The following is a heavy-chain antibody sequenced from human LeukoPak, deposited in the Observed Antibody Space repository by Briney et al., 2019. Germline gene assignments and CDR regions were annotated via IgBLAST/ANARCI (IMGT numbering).Heavy chain of an antibody. CDR3: ARGKVVAGTPGQNSWDS. D-gene: IGHD6-19*01. J-gene: IGHJ4*02. CDR2: IYYTGST. V-gene: IGHV4-59*08. Sequence: PSETLSLTCTVSAGSITNYYWSWIRQPPGKGLEWIGYIYYTGSTNYNPSLKSRVSISVDTSKNQFSLKLSSVTAADTAVYYCARGKVVAGTPGQNSWDSWGQGTLVTVSS. CDR1: AGSITNYY.